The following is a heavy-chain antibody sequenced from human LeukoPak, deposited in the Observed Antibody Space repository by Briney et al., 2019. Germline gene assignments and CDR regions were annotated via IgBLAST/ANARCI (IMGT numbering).Heavy chain of an antibody. CDR2: FDPEDGET. J-gene: IGHJ5*02. CDR1: GYTLTELS. V-gene: IGHV1-24*01. Sequence: ASVKVSRKVSGYTLTELSMHWVRQAPGKGLEWMGGFDPEDGETIYAQKFQGRVTMTEDTSTDTAYMELSSLRSEDTAVYYCAADHDYSLSYDSYGPLDAWGQGTLVTVSS. CDR3: AADHDYSLSYDSYGPLDA. D-gene: IGHD4-11*01.